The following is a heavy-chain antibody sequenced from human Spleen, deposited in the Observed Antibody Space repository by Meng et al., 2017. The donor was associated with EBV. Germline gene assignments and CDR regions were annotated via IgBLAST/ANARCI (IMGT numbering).Heavy chain of an antibody. Sequence: QVQLQQWGAGLFKSLETLSLTCAFSGDSFTVFYCSWIRPPTGKALEWIGEINHSGSTNYNPYLKSRVTISVYTSRNQFSLGLNSVTAADTAVYYCARGMVAAPKHWFAPWGQGTLVTVSS. CDR1: GDSFTVFY. CDR2: INHSGST. CDR3: ARGMVAAPKHWFAP. V-gene: IGHV4-34*01. D-gene: IGHD6-13*01. J-gene: IGHJ5*02.